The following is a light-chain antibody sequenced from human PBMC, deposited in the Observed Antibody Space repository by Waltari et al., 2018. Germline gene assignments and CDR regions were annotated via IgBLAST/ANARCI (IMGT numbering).Light chain of an antibody. CDR2: YDS. J-gene: IGLJ7*01. CDR1: DIGSKS. CDR3: QVWASSTDHHAV. Sequence: SYVLTQPPSVSVAPGQTARITCGGNDIGSKSVHWYQQKPGQAPALVIFYDSDRPSGIPERFSGSNSGNTATLSISRVEAGDEAGYYCQVWASSTDHHAVFGGGTQLTVL. V-gene: IGLV3-21*04.